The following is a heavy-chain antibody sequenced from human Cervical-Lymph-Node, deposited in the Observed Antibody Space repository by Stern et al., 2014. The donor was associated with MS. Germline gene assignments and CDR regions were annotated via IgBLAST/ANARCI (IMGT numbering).Heavy chain of an antibody. D-gene: IGHD4-17*01. CDR1: GFSLRTNGVA. J-gene: IGHJ3*02. V-gene: IGHV2-5*02. CDR2: IYWDGDK. Sequence: QITLKESGPTLVKPTETLRLTCTFSGFSLRTNGVAVGWIRQTPGKALEFLALIYWDGDKRYNPSLKRRLTITTDTSQSQVVLKMTSLAPVDTATYYCVYAPPGDSLEDAFDIWGQGTMVPISS. CDR3: VYAPPGDSLEDAFDI.